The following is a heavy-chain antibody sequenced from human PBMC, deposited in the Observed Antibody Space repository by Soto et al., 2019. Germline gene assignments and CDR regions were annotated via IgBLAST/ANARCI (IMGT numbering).Heavy chain of an antibody. CDR3: ARGAYSGSYWGGDFDY. V-gene: IGHV1-69*01. CDR1: GGTFSSYA. J-gene: IGHJ4*02. D-gene: IGHD1-26*01. Sequence: QVQLVQSGAEVKKPGSSVKVSCKASGGTFSSYAISWVRQAPGQGLEWMGGIIPIFGTANYAQKFQGRVTITAVESTSTAYMELSSLRSEDTAVYYCARGAYSGSYWGGDFDYWGQGTLVTVSS. CDR2: IIPIFGTA.